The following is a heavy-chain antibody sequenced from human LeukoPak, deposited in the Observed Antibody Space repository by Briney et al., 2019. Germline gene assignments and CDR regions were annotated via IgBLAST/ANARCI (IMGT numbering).Heavy chain of an antibody. Sequence: PGGALRLSCSASGVTFSSDAMHSVRQAPGKGLEYVSPIISNVGSTYYADSVNGIFTISRDNSKNTLYLQISRLRAEDTGLYYCVKGIVVVTARAFDYLAREPWSPSPQ. V-gene: IGHV3-64D*08. CDR2: IISNVGST. J-gene: IGHJ4*02. CDR1: GVTFSSDA. D-gene: IGHD2-21*02. CDR3: VKGIVVVTARAFDY.